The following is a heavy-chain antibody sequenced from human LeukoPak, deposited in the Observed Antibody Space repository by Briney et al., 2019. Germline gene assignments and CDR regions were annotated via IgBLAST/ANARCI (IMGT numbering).Heavy chain of an antibody. V-gene: IGHV7-4-1*02. CDR1: GYTFTSYG. CDR3: ARDNYDSSGYCLDY. D-gene: IGHD3-22*01. Sequence: ASVKVSCKASGYTFTSYGISWVRQAPGQGLEWMGWINTNTGNPTYAQGFTGRFVFSLDTSVSTAYLQISSLKAEDTAVYYCARDNYDSSGYCLDYWGQGTLVTVSS. J-gene: IGHJ4*02. CDR2: INTNTGNP.